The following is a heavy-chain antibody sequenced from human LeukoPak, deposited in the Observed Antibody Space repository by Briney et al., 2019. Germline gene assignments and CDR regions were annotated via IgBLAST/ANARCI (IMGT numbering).Heavy chain of an antibody. CDR2: ISGSGSVT. J-gene: IGHJ3*02. D-gene: IGHD2-21*01. V-gene: IGHV3-11*04. Sequence: PGGSLRLSCATSGFTFSDAWLSWVRQAPGKGLEWVSYISGSGSVTYLADSVKGRFTVSKDSARNSLYLQMNSLRAEDSAVYFCARSRGFSISDSFNIWGQGTMVTVSS. CDR1: GFTFSDAW. CDR3: ARSRGFSISDSFNI.